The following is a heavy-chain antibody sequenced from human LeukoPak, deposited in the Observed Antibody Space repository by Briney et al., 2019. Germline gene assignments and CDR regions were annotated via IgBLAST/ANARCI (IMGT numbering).Heavy chain of an antibody. CDR3: ARGQGEWFGEFPPYYYYYYMDV. CDR1: GFTFSSYA. CDR2: ISGSGGST. D-gene: IGHD3-10*01. J-gene: IGHJ6*03. Sequence: GGSLRLSCAASGFTFSSYAMSWVRQAPGKGLEWVSVISGSGGSTYYADSVKGRFTISRDNSKNTLYLQMNSLRAEDTAVYYCARGQGEWFGEFPPYYYYYYMDVWGKGTTVTISS. V-gene: IGHV3-23*01.